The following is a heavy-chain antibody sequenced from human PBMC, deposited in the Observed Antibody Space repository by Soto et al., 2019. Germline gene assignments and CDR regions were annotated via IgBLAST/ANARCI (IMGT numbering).Heavy chain of an antibody. Sequence: GESLKISCKGSGYSFTSYWIGWVRQMPGKGLEWMGIIYPGDSDTRYSPSFQGQVTISADKSISTAYLQWSSLKASDTAMYYCARRGYCSGGSCNWFDPWGQGTLVTVSS. V-gene: IGHV5-51*01. CDR3: ARRGYCSGGSCNWFDP. CDR1: GYSFTSYW. J-gene: IGHJ5*02. CDR2: IYPGDSDT. D-gene: IGHD2-15*01.